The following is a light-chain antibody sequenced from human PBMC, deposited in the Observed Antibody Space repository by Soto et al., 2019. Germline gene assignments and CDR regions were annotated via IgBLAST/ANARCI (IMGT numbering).Light chain of an antibody. J-gene: IGKJ1*01. V-gene: IGKV1-39*01. Sequence: DIQMTQSPSSLSASVGDRVTITCRASQSISSYLNWYQQKPGKAPKLLIYAASSLQSGVPSRFSGSGSGTDFTLTISSLQPEDFATYYCQQRYSTPWTFGQGTKVEFK. CDR3: QQRYSTPWT. CDR1: QSISSY. CDR2: AAS.